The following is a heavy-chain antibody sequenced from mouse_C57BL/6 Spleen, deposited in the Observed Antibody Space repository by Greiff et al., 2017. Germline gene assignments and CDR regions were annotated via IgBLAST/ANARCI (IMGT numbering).Heavy chain of an antibody. Sequence: VKLQESGPGLVAPSQSLSITCTVSGFSLTSYGVHWVRQPPGKGLEWLVVIWSDGSTTYNSALKSRLSICKDNSKSQVCLKMNSLQTDDTAMYYCARTLRGYAMDYWGQGTSVTVSS. V-gene: IGHV2-6*03. CDR3: ARTLRGYAMDY. CDR1: GFSLTSYG. J-gene: IGHJ4*01. CDR2: IWSDGST.